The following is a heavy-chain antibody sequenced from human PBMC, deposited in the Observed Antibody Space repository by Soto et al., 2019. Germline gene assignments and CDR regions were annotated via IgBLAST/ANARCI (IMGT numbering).Heavy chain of an antibody. CDR2: INHSGST. V-gene: IGHV4-34*01. CDR3: ARKLKWEQTHARFDY. J-gene: IGHJ4*02. Sequence: PSETLSLTCAVYGGSFSGYYWTWIRQPPGTGLEWIGEINHSGSTNYNPSLKSRVTISVDTSKNQFSLKLTSVTAADTAVYYCARKLKWEQTHARFDYWGQGTLVTVSS. CDR1: GGSFSGYY. D-gene: IGHD1-26*01.